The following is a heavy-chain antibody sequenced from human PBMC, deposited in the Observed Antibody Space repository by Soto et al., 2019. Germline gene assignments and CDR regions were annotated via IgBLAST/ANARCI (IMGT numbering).Heavy chain of an antibody. CDR2: IIPIFGTA. CDR1: GGTFSSYA. Sequence: GASVKVSCKASGGTFSSYAISWVRQAPGQGREWMGGIIPIFGTANYAQKCQGRVTITADESTSTAYMELSSLRSEDTAVYYCARAAYYYDSSGYYFDAFDIWGQGTMVTVSS. D-gene: IGHD3-22*01. CDR3: ARAAYYYDSSGYYFDAFDI. J-gene: IGHJ3*02. V-gene: IGHV1-69*13.